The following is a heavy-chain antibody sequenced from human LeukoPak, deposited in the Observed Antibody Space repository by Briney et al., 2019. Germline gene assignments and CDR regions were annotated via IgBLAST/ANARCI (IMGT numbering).Heavy chain of an antibody. CDR3: AKEPRWEQLHSFDI. D-gene: IGHD1/OR15-1a*01. J-gene: IGHJ3*02. V-gene: IGHV3-23*01. CDR1: GFTFSGFW. Sequence: GGSLRLSCAASGFTFSGFWMHWVRHVPGKGLEWVSSIRVSDGARFYADSVKGRFTMSRDNPKNTLFLQMNSLRPEDTAVYYCAKEPRWEQLHSFDIWGQGTTVTVSS. CDR2: IRVSDGAR.